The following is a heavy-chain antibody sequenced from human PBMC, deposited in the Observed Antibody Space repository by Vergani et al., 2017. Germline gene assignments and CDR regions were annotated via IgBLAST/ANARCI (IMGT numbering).Heavy chain of an antibody. J-gene: IGHJ2*01. D-gene: IGHD2-15*01. CDR1: GASIDSFY. V-gene: IGHV4-59*01. CDR3: ARAFGGELYFDL. Sequence: VLLQEPGPGLVRPSETLSLKCSVSGASIDSFYWSWIRQSPGKGLEWIGYVFRYGNVNYNPSFNFRAAIDTSNNQLSLRLSSVTAADTAVYYCARAFGGELYFDLWGRGTFVTVSS. CDR2: VFRYGNV.